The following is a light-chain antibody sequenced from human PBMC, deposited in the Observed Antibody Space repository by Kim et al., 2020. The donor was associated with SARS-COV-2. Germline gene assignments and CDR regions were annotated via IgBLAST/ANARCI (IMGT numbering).Light chain of an antibody. J-gene: IGLJ2*01. V-gene: IGLV3-19*01. CDR3: NSRDTISKHVV. CDR1: SLRRFD. Sequence: ALGQTVRITCQGVSLRRFDASWYQQKPGQAPLLVIYDKNIRPSGIPDRFSGSSSGNTASLTITGAQAEDEADYYCNSRDTISKHVVFGGGTKLTVL. CDR2: DKN.